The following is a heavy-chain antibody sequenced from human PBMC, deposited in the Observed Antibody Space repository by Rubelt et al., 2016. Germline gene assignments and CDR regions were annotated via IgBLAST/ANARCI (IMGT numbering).Heavy chain of an antibody. CDR2: IWGNSART. CDR3: ARDCSSTSCYRSAFDP. V-gene: IGHV3-23*01. Sequence: GKGLEWVSSIWGNSARTYYADSVKGRFTISRDNSKNTLYLEMNSLRVEDTAVYYCARDCSSTSCYRSAFDPWGQGTLVTVSS. D-gene: IGHD2-2*02. J-gene: IGHJ5*02.